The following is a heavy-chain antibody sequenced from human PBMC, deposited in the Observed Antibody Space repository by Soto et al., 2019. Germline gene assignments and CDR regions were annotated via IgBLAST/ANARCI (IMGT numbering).Heavy chain of an antibody. Sequence: SETLSLTCAVSGYSIRNGYYCGWIRQPPGKGLEWIGTIYHSGSTYYNPSLKSRVTISVDASENHFSLKLSSVTAADTAVYYCARVGPYCGGDCYSPPPWGQGTLVTVSS. D-gene: IGHD2-21*02. J-gene: IGHJ5*02. CDR1: GYSIRNGYY. CDR3: ARVGPYCGGDCYSPPP. V-gene: IGHV4-38-2*01. CDR2: IYHSGST.